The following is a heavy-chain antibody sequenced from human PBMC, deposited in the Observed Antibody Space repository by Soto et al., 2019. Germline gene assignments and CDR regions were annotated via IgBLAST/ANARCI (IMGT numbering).Heavy chain of an antibody. D-gene: IGHD6-19*01. J-gene: IGHJ4*02. CDR2: ITSDTNTI. CDR3: ARSVEGHFVY. V-gene: IGHV3-48*02. Sequence: DVQLVESGGGLVQPGGSLRLSCAASGFRFNIYSMNWVRQAPGKGLEWSAYITSDTNTIKYADSVKGRFTISRDNARNLVYLQMNSLRDEDTAVYYCARSVEGHFVYWGQGTVVTVSS. CDR1: GFRFNIYS.